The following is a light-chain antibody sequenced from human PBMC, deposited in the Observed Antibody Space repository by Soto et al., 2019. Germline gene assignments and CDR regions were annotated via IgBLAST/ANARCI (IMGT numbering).Light chain of an antibody. V-gene: IGKV3-11*01. CDR1: QSVSDY. J-gene: IGKJ4*01. Sequence: EIVLTQSPATLSLSPGERATLSCRASQSVSDYLAWYQQKPAQAPRLLIYDASNRAPGIPARFSGSGSGTDFTLTVSSLEPEDSALYYCQQRSNWPPIITFGGGTKVEIK. CDR3: QQRSNWPPIIT. CDR2: DAS.